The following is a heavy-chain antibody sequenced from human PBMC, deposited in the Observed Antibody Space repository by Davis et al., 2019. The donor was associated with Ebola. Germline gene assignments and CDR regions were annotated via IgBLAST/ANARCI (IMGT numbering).Heavy chain of an antibody. D-gene: IGHD4-17*01. J-gene: IGHJ5*02. Sequence: ASVMVSCKTSAYIFINYFLHWVRQAPGLGLECMGIINSTDGTTTYAPNFRGRVTMTRDTSTSTVYMDLRNLRSDDPAFYYCARDDDYGDYGGFDPWGQGTLVTVSS. CDR2: INSTDGTT. CDR3: ARDDDYGDYGGFDP. V-gene: IGHV1-46*01. CDR1: AYIFINYF.